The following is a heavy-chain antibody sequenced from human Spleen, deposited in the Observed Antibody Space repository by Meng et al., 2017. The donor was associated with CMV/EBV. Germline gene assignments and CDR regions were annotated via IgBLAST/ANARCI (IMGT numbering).Heavy chain of an antibody. CDR2: ISYDGSNK. CDR3: ARDVGVEFRIFGVVAWGMDV. Sequence: GGSLRLSCAASGFTFNIYAMHWVRQAPGKGLEWVAVISYDGSNKYYADSVKGRFTISRDNSKNTLSLQMNSLGAEDTAVYYCARDVGVEFRIFGVVAWGMDVRGQGTTVTVSS. J-gene: IGHJ6*02. V-gene: IGHV3-30*04. D-gene: IGHD3-3*01. CDR1: GFTFNIYA.